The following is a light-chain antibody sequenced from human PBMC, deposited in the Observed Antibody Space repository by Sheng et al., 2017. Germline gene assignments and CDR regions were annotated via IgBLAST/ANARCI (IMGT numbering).Light chain of an antibody. Sequence: GSLGERATINCKSSQSVLFSTNQKNYLAWYQQKAGQSPKLLIYWASTRESGVPDRFSGSGSGTDFTLTISSLQAEDVAVYYCQQYSTTPRTFGQGTKVEIK. V-gene: IGKV4-1*01. J-gene: IGKJ1*01. CDR2: WAS. CDR3: QQYSTTPRT. CDR1: QSVLFSTNQKNY.